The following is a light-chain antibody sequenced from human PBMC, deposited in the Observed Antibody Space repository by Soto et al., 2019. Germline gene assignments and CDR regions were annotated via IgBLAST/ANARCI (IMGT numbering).Light chain of an antibody. CDR3: CSYAGTFTYV. J-gene: IGLJ1*01. CDR1: SSDVGGYNY. CDR2: AVT. Sequence: QSALTQPRSVSGSPGQSVTISCTGTSSDVGGYNYVSWFQQHPGKAPKLMIYAVTERPSGVPDRFSGSKSGNTASLTISGLQAEYEADYYCCSYAGTFTYVFGTGTKLTVL. V-gene: IGLV2-11*01.